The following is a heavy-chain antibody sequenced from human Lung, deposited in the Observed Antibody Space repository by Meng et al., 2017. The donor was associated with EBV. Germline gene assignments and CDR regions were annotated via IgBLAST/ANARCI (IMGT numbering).Heavy chain of an antibody. CDR1: GDSVSSNSAA. CDR3: ARATSGFDR. CDR2: TYYMSKWYN. J-gene: IGHJ4*02. V-gene: IGHV6-1*01. Sequence: VQLEQPGPGLVKRSXTLSLTCDISGDSVSSNSAAWNWIRQSPLRGLEWLGRTYYMSKWYNDYAVSVKSRISINPDTSKNQFSLQLNSVTPEDTAVYYCARATSGFDRWGQGTLVTVSS. D-gene: IGHD2-2*01.